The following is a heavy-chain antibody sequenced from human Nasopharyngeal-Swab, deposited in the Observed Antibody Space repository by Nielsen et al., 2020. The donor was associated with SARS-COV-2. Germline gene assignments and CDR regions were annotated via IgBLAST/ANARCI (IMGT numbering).Heavy chain of an antibody. D-gene: IGHD6-13*01. J-gene: IGHJ4*02. CDR2: ISYDGSNK. CDR3: AKDKKARGDSSSWTTDY. V-gene: IGHV3-30*18. Sequence: GRQAAGKGLEWVAVISYDGSNKYYADSVKGRFTISRDNSKNTLYLQMNSLRAEDTAVYYCAKDKKARGDSSSWTTDYWGQGTLVTVSS.